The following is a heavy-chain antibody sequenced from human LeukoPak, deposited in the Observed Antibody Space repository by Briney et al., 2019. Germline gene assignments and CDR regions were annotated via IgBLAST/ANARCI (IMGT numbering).Heavy chain of an antibody. CDR3: AIRSYYDTRGYYYFDY. D-gene: IGHD3-22*01. CDR1: GYSFTSCW. V-gene: IGHV5-51*01. Sequence: GESLKISRKGSGYSFTSCWIGWVRQMPGKGLEWMGIIYPADSDSRYSPSFQGQVTISVDRSINTAYLQWSSLKASDTAMYYCAIRSYYDTRGYYYFDYWGQGTLVTVSA. CDR2: IYPADSDS. J-gene: IGHJ4*02.